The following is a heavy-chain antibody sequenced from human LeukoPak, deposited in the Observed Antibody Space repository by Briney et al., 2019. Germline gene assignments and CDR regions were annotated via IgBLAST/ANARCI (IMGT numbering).Heavy chain of an antibody. D-gene: IGHD4-11*01. Sequence: ASVKVSCKASGYTFTSYYMHWGRQAPGQGLEWMGIINPSGGSTSHAQKFQGRVTMTRDMSTSTVYMELSSLRSEDPAAYYWARDYSPHNYCYYYMDVWGKGTTVTVSS. CDR1: GYTFTSYY. V-gene: IGHV1-46*01. CDR3: ARDYSPHNYCYYYMDV. CDR2: INPSGGST. J-gene: IGHJ6*03.